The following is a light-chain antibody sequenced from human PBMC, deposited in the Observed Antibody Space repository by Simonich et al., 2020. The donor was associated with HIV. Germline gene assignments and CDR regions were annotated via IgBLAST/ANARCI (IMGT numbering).Light chain of an antibody. CDR2: GAS. V-gene: IGKV3-15*01. J-gene: IGKJ2*01. Sequence: EIVLTQSPATLSVSPGERATLSCRASQSVSSNLAWYRQKPGQAPRLLNYGASTRATGIPARFSGSGSGTEFTLTISSMQSEDFAVYYCQHYNNWPPYTFGQGTKLEIK. CDR3: QHYNNWPPYT. CDR1: QSVSSN.